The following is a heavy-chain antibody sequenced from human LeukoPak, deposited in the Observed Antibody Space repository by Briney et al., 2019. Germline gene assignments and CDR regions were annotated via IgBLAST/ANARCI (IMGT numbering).Heavy chain of an antibody. D-gene: IGHD2/OR15-2a*01. CDR3: SRWRVPTTTVFYYGMDV. V-gene: IGHV4-59*01. J-gene: IGHJ6*04. CDR1: GGSISGYF. Sequence: SETLSLTCTVSGGSISGYFWSWIRQPPGKELEWIGYIYYSGSTNYNPSLKSRVTISVDTSKNQFSLKLSSVTAADKAVYFCSRWRVPTTTVFYYGMDVWGKGTTVTVTS. CDR2: IYYSGST.